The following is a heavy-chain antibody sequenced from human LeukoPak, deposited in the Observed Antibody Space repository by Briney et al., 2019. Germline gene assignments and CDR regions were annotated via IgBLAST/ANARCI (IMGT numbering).Heavy chain of an antibody. V-gene: IGHV4-59*01. CDR2: VYYSGVT. Sequence: SETLSLTCTVSGGSISGYYWSWIRQPPGEGLEWIGYVYYSGVTNYNPSLKSRVTISVDTSKNQFSLKLSSVTAADTAVYYCARGVYGSSSWYYYFDYWGQGTLVTVSS. CDR3: ARGVYGSSSWYYYFDY. J-gene: IGHJ4*02. D-gene: IGHD6-13*01. CDR1: GGSISGYY.